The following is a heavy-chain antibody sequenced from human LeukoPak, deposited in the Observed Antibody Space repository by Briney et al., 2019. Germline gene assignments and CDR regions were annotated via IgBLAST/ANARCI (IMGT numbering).Heavy chain of an antibody. CDR2: ISSSSSYM. D-gene: IGHD1-1*01. CDR3: ARDRSWNEVYYFDY. CDR1: GFTFSSYS. Sequence: GGSLRLSCAASGFTFSSYSMNWVRQAPGKGLEWVSSISSSSSYMYYADSVKGRFTISRDNAKNSLYLQMNSLRAEDTAVYYCARDRSWNEVYYFDYWGQGTLVTVSS. J-gene: IGHJ4*02. V-gene: IGHV3-21*01.